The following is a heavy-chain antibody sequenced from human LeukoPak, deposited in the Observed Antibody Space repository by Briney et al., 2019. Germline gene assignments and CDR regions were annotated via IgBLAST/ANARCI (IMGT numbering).Heavy chain of an antibody. CDR3: ARENLAAAADY. D-gene: IGHD6-25*01. V-gene: IGHV3-74*01. CDR1: EFTFSAYW. Sequence: GGSLRLSCAAPEFTFSAYWMHWVRQAPGKGLVWVSRIRGDGSMTNYADSVKGRFTISRDNAKNTLYLQMNSLRLEDTAVYYCARENLAAAADYWGQGTVVTVSS. J-gene: IGHJ4*02. CDR2: IRGDGSMT.